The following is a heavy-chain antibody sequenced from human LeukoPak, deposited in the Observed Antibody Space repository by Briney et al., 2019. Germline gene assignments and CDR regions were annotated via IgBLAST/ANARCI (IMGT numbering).Heavy chain of an antibody. V-gene: IGHV3-23*01. CDR3: AKATYNFYFGY. D-gene: IGHD5-24*01. J-gene: IGHJ4*02. Sequence: PGGSLRLSCAASGFTFSSYAMSWVRQAPGKGLEWVSAISGSGGSTYYAESVRGRFTISRDNSKNTLYLQMNSLRAEDTAVYYCAKATYNFYFGYWGQGTLVTVSS. CDR2: ISGSGGST. CDR1: GFTFSSYA.